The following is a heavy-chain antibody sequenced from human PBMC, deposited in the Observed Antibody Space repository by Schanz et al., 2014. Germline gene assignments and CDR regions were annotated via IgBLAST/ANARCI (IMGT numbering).Heavy chain of an antibody. Sequence: QVQLVQSGAEVKKPGVSVKVSCKASGYTFTTYYIHWVRQATGQGLEWMGWMNPTTGNRGYAQNFQGRLTVTRDTSTSTVNMELSSLRSEDTAVYYCARGGFCDSTSFDSWGQGTLVTVSS. J-gene: IGHJ4*02. CDR2: MNPTTGNR. CDR1: GYTFTTYY. V-gene: IGHV1-8*01. D-gene: IGHD2-2*01. CDR3: ARGGFCDSTSFDS.